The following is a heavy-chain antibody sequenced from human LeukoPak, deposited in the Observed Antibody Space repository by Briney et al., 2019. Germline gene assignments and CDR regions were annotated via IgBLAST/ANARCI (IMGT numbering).Heavy chain of an antibody. D-gene: IGHD4-17*01. CDR2: ISSSGSTI. Sequence: GGSLRLSCAASGFTFSDYYMSWIRQAPGKGLEWVSYISSSGSTIYYADSVKGRFTISRDNSKNTLYLQMNSLRAEDTAVYYCASGLYGDYGSAYFDYWGQGTLVTVSS. V-gene: IGHV3-11*04. CDR1: GFTFSDYY. J-gene: IGHJ4*02. CDR3: ASGLYGDYGSAYFDY.